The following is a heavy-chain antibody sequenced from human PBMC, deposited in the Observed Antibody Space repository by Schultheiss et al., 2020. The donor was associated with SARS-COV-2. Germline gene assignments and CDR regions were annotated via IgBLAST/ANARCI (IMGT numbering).Heavy chain of an antibody. V-gene: IGHV4-34*01. CDR2: IYHTGIT. CDR1: GGSLSAYY. J-gene: IGHJ5*02. CDR3: ARVGATRYNWFDP. Sequence: SETLSLTCAVYGGSLSAYYWNWIRQPPGKGLEWIGSIYHTGITYFNPSLKSRVTISVDTSKNQFSLKLSSVTAADTAVYYCARVGATRYNWFDPWGQGTLVTVSS. D-gene: IGHD1-26*01.